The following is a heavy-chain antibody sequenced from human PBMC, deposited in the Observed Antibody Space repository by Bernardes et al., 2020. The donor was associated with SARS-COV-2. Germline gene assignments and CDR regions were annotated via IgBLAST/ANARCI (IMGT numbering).Heavy chain of an antibody. J-gene: IGHJ4*02. CDR2: ISSSGSTI. Sequence: GGSLRLSCAASGFTFSSYEMNWVRQAPGKGLEWVSYISSSGSTIYYADSVKGRFTISRDNAKNSLYLQMNSLRAEDTAVYYCAREYYGDYVGRVPFDYWGQGTLVTVSS. D-gene: IGHD4-17*01. CDR3: AREYYGDYVGRVPFDY. V-gene: IGHV3-48*03. CDR1: GFTFSSYE.